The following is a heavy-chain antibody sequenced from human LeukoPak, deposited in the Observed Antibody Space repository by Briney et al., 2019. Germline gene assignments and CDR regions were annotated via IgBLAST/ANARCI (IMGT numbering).Heavy chain of an antibody. Sequence: GGSLRLSCAASDFTVGSNYMTWVRQAPGKGLEWVSVIYSGGRTFYADSVKGRFTISRDDSKNTLYLQMNSLRAEDTAIYYCARDGDDTTNWWGQGTLVTVSS. J-gene: IGHJ4*02. CDR3: ARDGDDTTNW. D-gene: IGHD2-8*01. CDR2: IYSGGRT. CDR1: DFTVGSNY. V-gene: IGHV3-53*01.